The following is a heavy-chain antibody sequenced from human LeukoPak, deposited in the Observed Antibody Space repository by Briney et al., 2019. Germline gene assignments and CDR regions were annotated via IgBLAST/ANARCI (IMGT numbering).Heavy chain of an antibody. D-gene: IGHD3-10*01. J-gene: IGHJ4*02. V-gene: IGHV3-23*01. CDR1: GLTFSSYA. CDR3: AKSPLGSFGEFDY. CDR2: ISGSGGST. Sequence: PGGSLRLSCAASGLTFSSYAMSWVRQAPGKGLEWVSAISGSGGSTYYADSVKGRFTIPRDNSKNTLYLQMNSLRAEDTAVYYCAKSPLGSFGEFDYWGQGTLVTVSS.